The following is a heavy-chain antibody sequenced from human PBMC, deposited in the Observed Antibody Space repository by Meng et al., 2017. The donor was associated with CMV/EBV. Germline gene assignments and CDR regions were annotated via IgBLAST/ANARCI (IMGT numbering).Heavy chain of an antibody. D-gene: IGHD4-17*01. Sequence: QGQLVLSGAEVKKPGSSVKVSCNATGCTFSSYAISWVRQAPGQGLEWMGGIIPIFGTANYAQKFQGRVTITADESTSTAYMELSSLRSEDTAVYYCAREVDDYGDGWYFDLWGRGTLVTVSS. V-gene: IGHV1-69*12. CDR3: AREVDDYGDGWYFDL. J-gene: IGHJ2*01. CDR1: GCTFSSYA. CDR2: IIPIFGTA.